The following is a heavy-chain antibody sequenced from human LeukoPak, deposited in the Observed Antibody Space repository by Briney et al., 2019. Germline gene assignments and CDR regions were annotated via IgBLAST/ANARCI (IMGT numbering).Heavy chain of an antibody. CDR1: GGSISSYY. Sequence: SETLSLTCTVSGGSISSYYWSWIRQPPGKGLEWVGYIYYSGSTNYNPSLKSRVTISVDTSKNQFSLKLSSVTAADTAVYYCAREHSSGCCSRVLDIWGQGTMVTVSS. CDR2: IYYSGST. D-gene: IGHD6-19*01. J-gene: IGHJ3*02. V-gene: IGHV4-59*01. CDR3: AREHSSGCCSRVLDI.